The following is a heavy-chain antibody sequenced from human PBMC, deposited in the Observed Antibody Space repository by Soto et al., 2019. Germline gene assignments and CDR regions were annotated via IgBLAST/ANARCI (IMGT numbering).Heavy chain of an antibody. CDR3: ARWPQPRYTADPYAGDV. J-gene: IGHJ6*04. CDR1: GGTFSSSG. Sequence: QVHLVQSGTEVKKPGSSVKVSCKASGGTFSSSGFSWVRQAPGQGLEWMGMIVPSLDTTNYAQKFQARVTITADEVTSTAYMELRSLRSEDTAVYYCARWPQPRYTADPYAGDVWGDGTRVIVSS. D-gene: IGHD3-16*02. V-gene: IGHV1-69*11. CDR2: IVPSLDTT.